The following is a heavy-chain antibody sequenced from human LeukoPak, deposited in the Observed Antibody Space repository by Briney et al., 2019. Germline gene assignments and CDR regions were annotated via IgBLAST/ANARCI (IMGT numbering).Heavy chain of an antibody. J-gene: IGHJ4*02. CDR3: AKDPKGYYFDY. V-gene: IGHV3-23*01. CDR2: ISGSGGST. Sequence: GGSLRLSCAASGFIFSTCPMGWVRQAPGKGLEWVSAISGSGGSTYYADSVKGRFTISRDNSKNTLYLQMNSLRAEDTAVYYCAKDPKGYYFDYWGQGTLVTVSS. CDR1: GFIFSTCP.